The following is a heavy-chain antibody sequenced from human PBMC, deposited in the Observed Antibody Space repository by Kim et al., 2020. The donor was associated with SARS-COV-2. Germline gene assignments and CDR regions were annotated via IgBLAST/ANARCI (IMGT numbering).Heavy chain of an antibody. J-gene: IGHJ6*02. Sequence: SETLSLTCTVSGGSISSSSYYWGWIRQPPGKGLEWIGSIYYSGSTYYNPSLKSRVTISVDTSKNQFSLKLSSVTAADTAVYYCARDSTADYYDSSGAYYYGMDVWGQGTTVTVSS. CDR1: GGSISSSSYY. CDR3: ARDSTADYYDSSGAYYYGMDV. D-gene: IGHD3-22*01. CDR2: IYYSGST. V-gene: IGHV4-39*07.